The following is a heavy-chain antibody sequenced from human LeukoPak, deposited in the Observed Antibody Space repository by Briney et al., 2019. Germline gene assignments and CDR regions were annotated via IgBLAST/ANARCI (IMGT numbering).Heavy chain of an antibody. CDR1: GGSISSYY. V-gene: IGHV4-59*01. D-gene: IGHD4-23*01. CDR2: IYYSGST. CDR3: ARARVRWSPFDY. J-gene: IGHJ4*02. Sequence: SETLSLTCTVSGGSISSYYWSWIRQPPGKGLEWIGYIYYSGSTNYNPSLKSRVTISVDTSKNQFSLKLSSVAAADTAVYYCARARVRWSPFDYWGQGTLVTVSS.